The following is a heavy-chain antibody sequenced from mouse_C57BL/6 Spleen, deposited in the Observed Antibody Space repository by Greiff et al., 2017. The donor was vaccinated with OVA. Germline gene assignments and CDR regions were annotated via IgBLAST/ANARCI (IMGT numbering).Heavy chain of an antibody. D-gene: IGHD2-4*01. CDR3: ARDDYDGRYFDV. J-gene: IGHJ1*03. CDR1: GYTFTSYW. V-gene: IGHV1-53*01. Sequence: QVQLQQPGTELVKPGASVKLSCKASGYTFTSYWMHWVKQRPGQGLEWIGNINPSNGGTNYNEKFKSKATLTVDKSSSTAYMQLSSLTSEDSAVYYGARDDYDGRYFDVWGTGTTVTVSS. CDR2: INPSNGGT.